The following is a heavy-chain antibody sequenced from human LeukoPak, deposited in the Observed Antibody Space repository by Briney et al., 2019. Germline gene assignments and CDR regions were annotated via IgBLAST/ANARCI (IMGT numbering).Heavy chain of an antibody. D-gene: IGHD5-12*01. J-gene: IGHJ4*02. CDR1: GFTFSNYW. CDR2: INTDGSIT. Sequence: GGSLRLSCAASGFTFSNYWMHWVRQAPGKGLVWVSRINTDGSITTYADSVKGRFTISRDNSKNTLYLQMNSLRAEDTAVYYCAKDPYRASSGLVDYWGQGTLVTVSS. CDR3: AKDPYRASSGLVDY. V-gene: IGHV3-74*01.